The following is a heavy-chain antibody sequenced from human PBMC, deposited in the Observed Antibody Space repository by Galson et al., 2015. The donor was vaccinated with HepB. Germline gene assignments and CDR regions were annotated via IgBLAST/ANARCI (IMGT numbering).Heavy chain of an antibody. CDR2: INPNSGGT. V-gene: IGHV1-2*02. CDR3: ARDGVAARPLYYYYYGMDV. D-gene: IGHD6-6*01. J-gene: IGHJ6*02. Sequence: SVKVSCKASGYTFTGYYMHWVRQAPGQGLEWMGWINPNSGGTNYAQKFQGRVTMTRDTSISTAYMELSRLRSDDTAVYYCARDGVAARPLYYYYYGMDVWGQGTTVTVSS. CDR1: GYTFTGYY.